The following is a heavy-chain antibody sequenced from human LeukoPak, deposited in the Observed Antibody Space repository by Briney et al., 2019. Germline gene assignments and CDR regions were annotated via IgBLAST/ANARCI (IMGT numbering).Heavy chain of an antibody. CDR1: GFSFSGYS. J-gene: IGHJ6*02. Sequence: GGSLRLSCAASGFSFSGYSMNWVRQTPGKGLEWVSFISSTSSTIYYADSVKGRFTISRDNAKNSLYLQMNSLRAEDTAVYYCARAGYQPLYYYYSMDVWGQGTTVTVSS. V-gene: IGHV3-48*04. CDR2: ISSTSSTI. D-gene: IGHD6-13*01. CDR3: ARAGYQPLYYYYSMDV.